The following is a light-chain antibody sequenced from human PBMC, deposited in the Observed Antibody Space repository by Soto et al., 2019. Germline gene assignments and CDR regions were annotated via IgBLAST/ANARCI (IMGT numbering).Light chain of an antibody. CDR2: DVS. CDR1: QDIRGA. CDR3: QQFNSYPVT. V-gene: IGKV1-13*02. Sequence: AIQVTQSPSSLSASVGDRVTITCLASQDIRGALAWYQQKPGKPPKLLIYDVSTLENGVPSRFSGDSSGTQFTLTISGLQPEDFGTYYSQQFNSYPVTFGHGTRLDIK. J-gene: IGKJ5*01.